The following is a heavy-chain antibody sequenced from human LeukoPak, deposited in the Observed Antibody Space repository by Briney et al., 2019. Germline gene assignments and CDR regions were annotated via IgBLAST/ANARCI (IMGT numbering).Heavy chain of an antibody. CDR3: ARHRAYSSSSPFDY. Sequence: SETLSLTCSVSGGSISSLYWSWIRQPPGRGLEWIGYIYCTGSTNYNPSLKSRVTMFVDMSKNQFSLRLSSVTAADTAVYYCARHRAYSSSSPFDYWGQGTLVTVSS. J-gene: IGHJ4*02. D-gene: IGHD6-6*01. CDR2: IYCTGST. V-gene: IGHV4-59*08. CDR1: GGSISSLY.